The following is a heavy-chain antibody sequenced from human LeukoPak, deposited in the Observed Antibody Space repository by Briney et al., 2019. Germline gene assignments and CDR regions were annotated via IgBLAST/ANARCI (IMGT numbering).Heavy chain of an antibody. V-gene: IGHV4-59*01. CDR2: IYYSGST. Sequence: KPSETLSLTCTVSVTSISSYYWSWIRQPPGKGLEWIGYIYYSGSTNYNPSLKSRVTISVDTSKNQFSLKLSSVTAADDGVYFCASRVSSGYYFDYWGQGTLVTVSS. J-gene: IGHJ4*02. D-gene: IGHD3-22*01. CDR1: VTSISSYY. CDR3: ASRVSSGYYFDY.